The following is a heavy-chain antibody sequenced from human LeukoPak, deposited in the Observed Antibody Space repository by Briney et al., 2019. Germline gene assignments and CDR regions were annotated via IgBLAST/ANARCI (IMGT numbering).Heavy chain of an antibody. V-gene: IGHV3-23*01. CDR3: AKAEGVTPLEY. J-gene: IGHJ4*02. Sequence: PGGSLRLSCAASGFTFSSHGMNRVRQAPGKGLEWVSGITGSGGNRYYADSVKGRFTISRDNSKNTLYLQMNSLRAEDTAVYYCAKAEGVTPLEYWGQGTLVTVSS. CDR2: ITGSGGNR. D-gene: IGHD3-10*01. CDR1: GFTFSSHG.